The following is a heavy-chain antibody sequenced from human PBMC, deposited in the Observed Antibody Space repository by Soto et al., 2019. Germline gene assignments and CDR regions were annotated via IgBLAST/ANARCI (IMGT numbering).Heavy chain of an antibody. J-gene: IGHJ3*02. CDR2: IKSKSDGGTT. CDR3: ATDPFSGSYYGFYI. V-gene: IGHV3-15*01. CDR1: GFTFSNAW. D-gene: IGHD1-26*01. Sequence: PGVSLRLSCAASGFTFSNAWMNWVRQAPGKGLEWVGRIKSKSDGGTTDYAAPVQGRFIVSRDDSKNTLYLQMQSLRTEDTAVYYCATDPFSGSYYGFYIWGQGTMVT.